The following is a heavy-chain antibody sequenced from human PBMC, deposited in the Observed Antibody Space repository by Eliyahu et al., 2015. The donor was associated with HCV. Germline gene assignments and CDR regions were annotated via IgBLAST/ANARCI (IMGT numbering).Heavy chain of an antibody. Sequence: EVQLLESGGGXVQPGGSLRLSCTASGFXFGSYAMNWVRQAPGKGLEWVSSIRASSDTTYYADSVKGRFTISRDNSKNTLYLQMNSLRAEDTAVYYCSKAPKTWYYFDYWGQGTLVTVSS. CDR1: GFXFGSYA. CDR3: SKAPKTWYYFDY. V-gene: IGHV3-23*01. J-gene: IGHJ4*02. CDR2: IRASSDTT.